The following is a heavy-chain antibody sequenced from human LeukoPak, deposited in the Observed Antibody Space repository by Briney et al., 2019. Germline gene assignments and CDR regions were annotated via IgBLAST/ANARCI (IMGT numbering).Heavy chain of an antibody. CDR2: KRYDGSNK. D-gene: IGHD3-22*01. CDR3: SKVERYFYDSRGSNFDH. Sequence: GGALRLSCTASGSSFSNYNMHWVRQAPGKGLEWVAFKRYDGSNKYYGDSVKGRFTISRCNSKKTLYSQMKILRTGARAMYYCSKVERYFYDSRGSNFDHCGQGNLVTVSS. V-gene: IGHV3-30*02. J-gene: IGHJ4*02. CDR1: GSSFSNYN.